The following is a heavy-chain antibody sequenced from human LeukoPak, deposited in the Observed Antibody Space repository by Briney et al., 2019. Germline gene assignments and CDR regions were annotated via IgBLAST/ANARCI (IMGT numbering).Heavy chain of an antibody. V-gene: IGHV3-30*04. CDR1: GFTFSTYA. J-gene: IGHJ3*02. D-gene: IGHD5-18*01. Sequence: GGSLRLSCAASGFTFSTYAMHWVRQAPGKGLEWVAVISYDGSSKYYADSVKGRFTISRDNSKNTLYLQMNSLRAEDTAVYYCARARSSYGSGDAFDIWGQKTMVTVSS. CDR2: ISYDGSSK. CDR3: ARARSSYGSGDAFDI.